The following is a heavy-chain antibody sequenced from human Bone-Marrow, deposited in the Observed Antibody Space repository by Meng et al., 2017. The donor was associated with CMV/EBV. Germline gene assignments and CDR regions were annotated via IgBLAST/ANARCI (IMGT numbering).Heavy chain of an antibody. CDR1: GFTFSSYG. D-gene: IGHD2-15*01. CDR3: ARSGSGGGAFDI. J-gene: IGHJ3*02. V-gene: IGHV3-30*02. Sequence: GESLKISCAASGFTFSSYGMHWVRQAPGKGLEWVAFIRYDGSNKYYADSVKGRFTISRDNAKNSLYLQMNSLRAEDTAVYYCARSGSGGGAFDIWGQGTMVPVSS. CDR2: IRYDGSNK.